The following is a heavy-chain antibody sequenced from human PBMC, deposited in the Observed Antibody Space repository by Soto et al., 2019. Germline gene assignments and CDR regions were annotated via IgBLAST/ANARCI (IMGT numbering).Heavy chain of an antibody. Sequence: SETLSLTCTVSGASISGFYWSWIRKSAGKGLEWIGRIYATGTTDYNPSLKSRVMMSVDTSKKQFSLKLRSVTAADTTVYYCVRDGTKTLRDWFDPWGQGISVTVSS. V-gene: IGHV4-4*07. D-gene: IGHD1-1*01. CDR3: VRDGTKTLRDWFDP. CDR2: IYATGTT. CDR1: GASISGFY. J-gene: IGHJ5*02.